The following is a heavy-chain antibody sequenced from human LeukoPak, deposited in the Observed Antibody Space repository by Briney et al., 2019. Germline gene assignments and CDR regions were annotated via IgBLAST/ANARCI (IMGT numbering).Heavy chain of an antibody. CDR3: ARAGAQQQVVDY. CDR1: GGSFSGFY. V-gene: IGHV4-34*01. D-gene: IGHD6-13*01. CDR2: INDSENT. Sequence: SETLSLTCTVSGGSFSGFYWTWIRQPPGKGLEWIGEINDSENTNCNPSLKSRVTISVDTSKNQFSLNLNSVTAADTAVYYCARAGAQQQVVDYWGQGALVTVSS. J-gene: IGHJ4*02.